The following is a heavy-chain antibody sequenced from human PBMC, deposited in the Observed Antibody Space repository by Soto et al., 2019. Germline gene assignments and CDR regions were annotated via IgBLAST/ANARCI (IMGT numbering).Heavy chain of an antibody. CDR3: ARDLDYGGSEDWFDP. V-gene: IGHV5-51*01. D-gene: IGHD4-17*01. CDR2: IYPADSNT. J-gene: IGHJ5*02. Sequence: GESLKISCKGSGYSFSTYWIAWVRQMPGKGLEWMGIIYPADSNTRYSPSFQGQVTISADKSISTAYLQWSSLKASDTAMYYCARDLDYGGSEDWFDPWGQGTLVTSPQ. CDR1: GYSFSTYW.